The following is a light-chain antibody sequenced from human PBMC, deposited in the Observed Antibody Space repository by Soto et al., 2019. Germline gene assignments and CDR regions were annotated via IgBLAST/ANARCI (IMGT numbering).Light chain of an antibody. J-gene: IGKJ2*01. Sequence: EIVLTQSPGTLSLSTGERATVSCRASQSVRSSYLAWYQQKPGQAPRLLIYGASSRATGIPDRFSGCGSGTDFSLPISRLEPEDFAVYYCQKYGSSPYTFGQGTKLEIK. V-gene: IGKV3-20*01. CDR1: QSVRSSY. CDR2: GAS. CDR3: QKYGSSPYT.